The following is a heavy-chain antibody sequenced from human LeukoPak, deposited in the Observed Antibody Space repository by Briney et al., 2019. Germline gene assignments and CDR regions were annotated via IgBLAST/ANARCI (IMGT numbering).Heavy chain of an antibody. Sequence: GGSLRLSCAASGFTFSSYDMHWVRQDPGKGLVWVSFINPDGSTTNYADSVKGRFTISRDNAKNALYLQMNSLRAEDTAVYYCAKDLHYGSADYWGQGTLVTVSS. CDR1: GFTFSSYD. D-gene: IGHD3-10*01. V-gene: IGHV3-74*01. CDR2: INPDGSTT. J-gene: IGHJ4*02. CDR3: AKDLHYGSADY.